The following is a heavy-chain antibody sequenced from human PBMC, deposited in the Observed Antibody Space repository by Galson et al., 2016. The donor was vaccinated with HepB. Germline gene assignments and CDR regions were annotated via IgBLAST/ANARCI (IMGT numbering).Heavy chain of an antibody. CDR2: IYPGDSDT. J-gene: IGHJ4*02. Sequence: QSGAEVKKPGQSLKISCKGSAYSFTRHWIAWVRQMPGKGLEWMGIIYPGDSDTRYSPSFPGPVTISVDKSISTAYLQWSSLKASDTAIYYCARIFTGYDSFVDYWCQGTLVPVSS. D-gene: IGHD5-12*01. CDR3: ARIFTGYDSFVDY. CDR1: AYSFTRHW. V-gene: IGHV5-51*01.